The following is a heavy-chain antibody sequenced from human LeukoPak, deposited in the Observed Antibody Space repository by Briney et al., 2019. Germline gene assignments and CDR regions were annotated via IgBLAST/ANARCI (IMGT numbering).Heavy chain of an antibody. D-gene: IGHD3-16*02. Sequence: GGSLRLSCAASGFTFSSYAMSWVRQAPGKGLEWVSSSSSSSSYIYYADSVKGRFTISRDNAKNSLYLQMNSLRAEDTAVYYCARDLYDYVWGSYLDYWGQGTLVTVSS. V-gene: IGHV3-21*01. CDR3: ARDLYDYVWGSYLDY. CDR1: GFTFSSYA. J-gene: IGHJ4*02. CDR2: SSSSSSYI.